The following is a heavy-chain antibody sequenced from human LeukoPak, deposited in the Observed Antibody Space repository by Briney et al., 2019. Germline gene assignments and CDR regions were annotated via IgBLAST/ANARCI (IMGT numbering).Heavy chain of an antibody. V-gene: IGHV3-7*01. Sequence: GGSLRLSCAASGFTFSSYWMSWVRQAPGKGLEWVANIKQDGSEKYYVDSVKGRFTISRDNTKNSLYLQMNSLRAEDTAVYYCARSHSVLLWFGDDYWGQGTLVTVSS. J-gene: IGHJ4*02. D-gene: IGHD3-10*01. CDR3: ARSHSVLLWFGDDY. CDR1: GFTFSSYW. CDR2: IKQDGSEK.